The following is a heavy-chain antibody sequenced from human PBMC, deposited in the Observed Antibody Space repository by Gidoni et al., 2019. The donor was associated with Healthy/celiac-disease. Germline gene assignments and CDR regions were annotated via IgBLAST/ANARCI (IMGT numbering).Heavy chain of an antibody. CDR1: GFTFDDYA. CDR3: AKLGDFWSGYPRHYYYYYGMDV. J-gene: IGHJ6*02. Sequence: EVQLVESGGGLVQPGRSLRLSCAASGFTFDDYAMHWVRQAPGKGLEWVSGISWNSGSIGYADSVKGRFTISRDNAKNSLYLQMNSLRAEDTALYYCAKLGDFWSGYPRHYYYYYGMDVWGQGTTVTVSS. CDR2: ISWNSGSI. V-gene: IGHV3-9*01. D-gene: IGHD3-3*01.